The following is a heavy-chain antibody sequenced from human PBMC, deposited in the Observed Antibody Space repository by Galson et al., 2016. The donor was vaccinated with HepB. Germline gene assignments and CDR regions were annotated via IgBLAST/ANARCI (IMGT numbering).Heavy chain of an antibody. J-gene: IGHJ4*02. CDR2: IWCDGSNK. D-gene: IGHD3-3*01. CDR1: GFTFRNHG. Sequence: SLRLSCAASGFTFRNHGMHWVRQAPGTGLEWVAGIWCDGSNKYYPDSVQGRFTISRDNSKATLYLQMNSLRAEDTAVYYCAVAWGGVATWDYFEYWGQGTLVTVSS. CDR3: AVAWGGVATWDYFEY. V-gene: IGHV3-33*01.